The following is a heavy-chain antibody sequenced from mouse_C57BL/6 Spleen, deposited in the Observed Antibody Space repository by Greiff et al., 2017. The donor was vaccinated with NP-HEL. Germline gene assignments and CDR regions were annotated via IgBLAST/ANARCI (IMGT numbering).Heavy chain of an antibody. V-gene: IGHV1-80*01. J-gene: IGHJ4*01. CDR2: IYPGDGDT. CDR1: GYAFSSYW. D-gene: IGHD1-1*01. CDR3: ARNAPSYGSSFYYAMDY. Sequence: QVQLQQSGAELVKPGASVKISCKASGYAFSSYWMNWVKQRPGKGLEWIGQIYPGDGDTNYNGKFKGKATLTADKSSSTAYMQLSSLTSEDSAVYFCARNAPSYGSSFYYAMDYWGQGTSVTVSS.